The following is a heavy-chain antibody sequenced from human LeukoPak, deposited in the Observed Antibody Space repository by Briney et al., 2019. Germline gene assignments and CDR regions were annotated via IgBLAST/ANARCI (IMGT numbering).Heavy chain of an antibody. CDR2: ISSSGSSI. V-gene: IGHV3-11*04. Sequence: GGSLRLSCAASGFTFSDYYVSWIRQAPGKGLEWVSYISSSGSSIYSADSVKGRFTISRDNAKNSLYLQMNSLRAEDTAVYYCARVGRYSSSSGDYWGQGTLVTVSS. CDR3: ARVGRYSSSSGDY. CDR1: GFTFSDYY. D-gene: IGHD6-6*01. J-gene: IGHJ4*02.